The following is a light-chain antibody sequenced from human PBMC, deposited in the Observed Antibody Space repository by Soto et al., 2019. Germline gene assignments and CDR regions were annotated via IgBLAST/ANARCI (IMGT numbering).Light chain of an antibody. CDR2: GAS. V-gene: IGKV3-15*01. Sequence: EIVMTQSPGTLSVSPGERATLTCRANQNIRSNLAWHQQKPGQAPKLLIYGASTRATGVPARFSGSGSGREFTLTISSLQSEDFAVYYCQQYNNWAPWTFGQGTKVEIK. CDR1: QNIRSN. J-gene: IGKJ1*01. CDR3: QQYNNWAPWT.